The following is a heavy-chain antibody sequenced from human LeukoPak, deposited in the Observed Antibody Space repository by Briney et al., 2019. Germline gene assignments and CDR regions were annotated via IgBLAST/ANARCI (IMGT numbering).Heavy chain of an antibody. CDR2: INGDGSNS. D-gene: IGHD3-16*01. CDR1: GFTFTTYW. CDR3: ARTSPTSHFDF. Sequence: GGSLRLSCVASGFTFTTYWMHWVRQAPGKGLVWVSRINGDGSNSNYADSVKGRFTISRDNARNSLYLQMNGLRAEDTALYYCARTSPTSHFDFWGQGTLVTVSS. V-gene: IGHV3-74*01. J-gene: IGHJ4*02.